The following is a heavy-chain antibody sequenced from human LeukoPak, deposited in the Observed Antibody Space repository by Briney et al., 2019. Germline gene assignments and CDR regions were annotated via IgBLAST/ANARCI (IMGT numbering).Heavy chain of an antibody. CDR3: AKDRYGFLDWFFFGY. J-gene: IGHJ4*02. Sequence: GGSLRLSCAASGFTFSNYWMHWVRQAPGKGLEWVSGISGGGGTTYYADSVKGRFSISRDNSKNTLYLQMNSLRAEDTAMYYCAKDRYGFLDWFFFGYWGQGTLVTVSS. D-gene: IGHD3/OR15-3a*01. CDR1: GFTFSNYW. CDR2: ISGGGGTT. V-gene: IGHV3-23*01.